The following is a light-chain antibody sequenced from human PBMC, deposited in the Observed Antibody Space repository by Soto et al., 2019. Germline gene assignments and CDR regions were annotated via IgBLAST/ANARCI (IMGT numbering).Light chain of an antibody. Sequence: IQMTQSPSSLSAAIGDRFTVSCRASQDISSSLNWYQHKSGKAPKLLIYKASTLKSGVPSRFSGSGSGTDFALTISRLEPEDFAVYYCQQYGSSPRTFGQGTKVDIK. V-gene: IGKV1-13*02. CDR3: QQYGSSPRT. CDR2: KAS. CDR1: QDISSS. J-gene: IGKJ1*01.